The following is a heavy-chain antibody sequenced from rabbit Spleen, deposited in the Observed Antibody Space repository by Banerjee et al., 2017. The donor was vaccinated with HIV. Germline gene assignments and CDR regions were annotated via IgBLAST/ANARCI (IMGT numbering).Heavy chain of an antibody. J-gene: IGHJ6*01. CDR3: ARDAGTSFSTYGMDL. CDR2: IYAGTIGST. V-gene: IGHV1S45*01. CDR1: GVSFSSNDY. D-gene: IGHD8-1*01. Sequence: QEQLVESGGDLVKPGASLTLTCTASGVSFSSNDYMCWVRQAPGKGLEWIACIYAGTIGSTYSASWAKGRFTCSKTSSTTVTLQMTSLTAADTATYFCARDAGTSFSTYGMDLWGPGTLVT.